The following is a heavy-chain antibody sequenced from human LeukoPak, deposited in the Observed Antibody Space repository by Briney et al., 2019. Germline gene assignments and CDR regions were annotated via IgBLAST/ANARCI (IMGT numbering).Heavy chain of an antibody. V-gene: IGHV4-39*01. Sequence: PSETLSLTCTVSGGSISSYYWSWIRQPPGKGLEWTGSIYYSGSTYYNPSLKSRVTISVDTSKNQFSLKLSSVTAADTAVYYCARRNTVWWLHRFDPWGQGTLVTVSS. CDR2: IYYSGST. CDR3: ARRNTVWWLHRFDP. CDR1: GGSISSYY. D-gene: IGHD5-12*01. J-gene: IGHJ5*02.